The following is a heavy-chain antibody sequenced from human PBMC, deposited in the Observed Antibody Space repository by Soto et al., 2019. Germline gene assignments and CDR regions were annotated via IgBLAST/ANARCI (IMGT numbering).Heavy chain of an antibody. CDR3: AREEGGQDYFAY. D-gene: IGHD1-26*01. V-gene: IGHV1-3*01. Sequence: QVQLVQSGAEVKKPGASVKVSCKASGYTFTSYAMHWVRQAPGQRLEWMGWINAGNGNTKYSQKFQGRVTITRDTSASTAYMELSSLRSEDTAVYYCAREEGGQDYFAYWGQGTLVTVSS. CDR2: INAGNGNT. CDR1: GYTFTSYA. J-gene: IGHJ4*02.